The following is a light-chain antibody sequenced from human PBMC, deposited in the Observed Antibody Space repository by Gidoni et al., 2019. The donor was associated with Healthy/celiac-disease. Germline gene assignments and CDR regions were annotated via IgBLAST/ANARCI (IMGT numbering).Light chain of an antibody. J-gene: IGKJ1*01. Sequence: EIVMTQSPATLSVSPGERATLSCRASQSVSSNLAWYQQKPGQAPRLLIYGASTRATGIPARFSGSGSGTEFTLTISSRQSEDFAVYYWTFGQGTKVEIK. CDR2: GAS. CDR3: T. CDR1: QSVSSN. V-gene: IGKV3-15*01.